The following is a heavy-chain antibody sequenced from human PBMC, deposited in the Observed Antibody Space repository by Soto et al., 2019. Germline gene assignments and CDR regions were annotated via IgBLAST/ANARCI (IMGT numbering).Heavy chain of an antibody. Sequence: QVQLQQWGAGLLKPSETLSLTCAVYGGSFSGYCWSWIRHSPGKGLEWIGEIDHNGHTNYNPSLKSRVTISVDKSKNQFSLRLSSTTAADTATYYCAPYGSGMYYISRDQYWGQGTLVTVSS. CDR2: IDHNGHT. CDR1: GGSFSGYC. V-gene: IGHV4-34*01. J-gene: IGHJ4*02. CDR3: APYGSGMYYISRDQY. D-gene: IGHD3-10*01.